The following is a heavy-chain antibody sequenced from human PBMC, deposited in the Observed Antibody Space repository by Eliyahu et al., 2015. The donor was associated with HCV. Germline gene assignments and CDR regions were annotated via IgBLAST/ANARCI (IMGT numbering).Heavy chain of an antibody. D-gene: IGHD3-22*01. CDR2: INHSGST. CDR1: GGSFSGYY. V-gene: IGHV4-34*01. Sequence: QVQLQQWGAGLLKPSETLSLTCAVYGGSFSGYYWXLIRQPPGKGLEWIGEINHSGSTNYNPSLKSRVTISVDTSKNQFSLKLSSVTAADTAVYYCARAPSLLYDSSSILYYYYYYGMDVWGQGTTVTVSS. J-gene: IGHJ6*02. CDR3: ARAPSLLYDSSSILYYYYYYGMDV.